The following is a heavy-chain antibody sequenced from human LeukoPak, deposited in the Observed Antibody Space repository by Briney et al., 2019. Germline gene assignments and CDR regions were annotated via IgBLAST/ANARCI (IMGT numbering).Heavy chain of an antibody. CDR1: GYTFTGYY. V-gene: IGHV1-46*01. CDR2: ISPSGAST. D-gene: IGHD3-22*01. J-gene: IGHJ3*02. CDR3: ARGRNYYDSSGYYYEGDAFDI. Sequence: ASVKVSCKASGYTFTGYYMHWVRQAPGQGLEWMGIISPSGASTSYAQKFQGRVTMTRDTSTSTVYMELSSLRSEDTAVYYCARGRNYYDSSGYYYEGDAFDIWGQGTMVTVSS.